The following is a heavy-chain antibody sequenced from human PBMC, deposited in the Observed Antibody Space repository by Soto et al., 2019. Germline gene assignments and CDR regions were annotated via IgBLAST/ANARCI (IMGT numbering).Heavy chain of an antibody. Sequence: QVQLVQSGAEMKKPGSSVKVYCKASGGTFGSFALTWVRHAPGQGLEWMGGIIPMFGTANYAEKFQGRVTITADESTSTDYMEMSSLGHEDTAVYYCASNPPMMTFGGVGGYFFDNWGQGTLVTVSS. CDR3: ASNPPMMTFGGVGGYFFDN. J-gene: IGHJ4*02. D-gene: IGHD3-16*01. CDR1: GGTFGSFA. V-gene: IGHV1-69*01. CDR2: IIPMFGTA.